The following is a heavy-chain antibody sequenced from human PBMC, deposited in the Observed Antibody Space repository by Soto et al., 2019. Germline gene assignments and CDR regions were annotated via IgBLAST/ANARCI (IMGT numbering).Heavy chain of an antibody. CDR2: IGAADDP. V-gene: IGHV3-13*05. CDR1: GITLSAYD. J-gene: IGHJ6*01. Sequence: HPERGLGCSWAPAGITLSAYDMHWVRQTTGKGLEWVSAIGAADDPYYLGSVKGRFTISRENAKNSWYLQMNSLRAEDTAVYYCARAYSGRLPRRADYFYALDVCRQVTTVT. CDR3: ARAYSGRLPRRADYFYALDV. D-gene: IGHD2-15*01.